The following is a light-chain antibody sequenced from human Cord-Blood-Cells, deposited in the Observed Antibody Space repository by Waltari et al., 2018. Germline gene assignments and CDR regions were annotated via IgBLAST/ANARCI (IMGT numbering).Light chain of an antibody. V-gene: IGKV4-1*01. CDR1: QSVLYSSNNKNY. CDR3: QQYYSTLT. Sequence: DIVMTQSPDSLAVSLGDGATSNCNSSQSVLYSSNNKNYLAWYQQKPGQPPKLLIYWASTRESGVPDRFSGSGSGTDFTLTISSLQAEDVAVYYCQQYYSTLTFGGGTKVEIK. J-gene: IGKJ4*01. CDR2: WAS.